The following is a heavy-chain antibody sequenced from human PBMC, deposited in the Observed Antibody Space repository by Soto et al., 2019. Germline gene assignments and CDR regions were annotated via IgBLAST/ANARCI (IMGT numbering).Heavy chain of an antibody. D-gene: IGHD1-7*01. CDR1: GFTFGYSA. CDR2: IRSKGYGGTT. Sequence: GGSLRLSCTASGFTFGYSAMSWVRQAPGKGLEWVGFIRSKGYGGTTEYAASVNGRFTISRDDSKSAVYLQMNSLTAEDTAVYYCARDQLEVELLPEFDYWGPGTLATVSS. J-gene: IGHJ4*02. CDR3: ARDQLEVELLPEFDY. V-gene: IGHV3-49*04.